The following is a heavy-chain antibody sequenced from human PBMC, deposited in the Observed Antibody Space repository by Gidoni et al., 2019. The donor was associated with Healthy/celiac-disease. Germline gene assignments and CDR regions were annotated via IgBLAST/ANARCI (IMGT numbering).Heavy chain of an antibody. CDR1: GFSLSTSGVG. V-gene: IGHV2-5*02. CDR2: IYWDDDK. J-gene: IGHJ4*02. Sequence: QITLKESGPTLVKPTQTLTLTCTFSGFSLSTSGVGVGWIRQPPGKALEWLALIYWDDDKRYSPSLKSRLTITKDTSKNQVVLTMTNMDPVDTATYYCAHSLYYYGSGSYPFFDYWGQGTLVTVSS. CDR3: AHSLYYYGSGSYPFFDY. D-gene: IGHD3-10*01.